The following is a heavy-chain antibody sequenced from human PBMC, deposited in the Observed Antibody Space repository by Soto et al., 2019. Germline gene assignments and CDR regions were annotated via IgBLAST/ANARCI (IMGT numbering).Heavy chain of an antibody. Sequence: SETLSLTCGVSGVSIDSSYWWGWVRQPPGRDLEWLGDMSHGGSTNYNPSLKSRVTILLDKSKNQFSLSLSFVTAADTSIYFCARSETDYSRFDYWGQGTLVTVSS. V-gene: IGHV4-4*02. J-gene: IGHJ4*02. CDR2: MSHGGST. D-gene: IGHD3-9*01. CDR3: ARSETDYSRFDY. CDR1: GVSIDSSYW.